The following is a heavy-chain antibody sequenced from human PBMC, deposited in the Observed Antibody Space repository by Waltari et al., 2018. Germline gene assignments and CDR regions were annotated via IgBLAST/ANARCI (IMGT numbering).Heavy chain of an antibody. CDR2: INAGNGNT. D-gene: IGHD3-9*01. CDR3: ARIPHILTGGSTHWYFDL. Sequence: QVQLVQSGAEVKKPGASVKVSCKASGYTFTSYAMHWVRQAPGQRLEWMGWINAGNGNTKYSQKFQGRVTITADESTSTAYMELSSLRSEDTAVYYCARIPHILTGGSTHWYFDLWGRGTLVTVSS. V-gene: IGHV1-3*01. CDR1: GYTFTSYA. J-gene: IGHJ2*01.